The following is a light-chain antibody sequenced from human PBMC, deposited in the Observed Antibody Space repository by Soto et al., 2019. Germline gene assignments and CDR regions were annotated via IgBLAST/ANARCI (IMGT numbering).Light chain of an antibody. Sequence: DIQMTQSPSTLSASVGDRVTITCRASQSISTWLAWYHQKPGKAPKLLISSASSLGSGVPSRFSGSGSGTEFSLAISSLQPDDFATYYCQQYNYYPYTFGEGTKVDIK. CDR1: QSISTW. J-gene: IGKJ2*01. V-gene: IGKV1-5*01. CDR2: SAS. CDR3: QQYNYYPYT.